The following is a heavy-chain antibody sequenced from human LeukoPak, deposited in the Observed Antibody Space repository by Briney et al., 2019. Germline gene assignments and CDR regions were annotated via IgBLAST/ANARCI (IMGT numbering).Heavy chain of an antibody. Sequence: PGGTLRLSCAASGFTFSSHGMNWVRQAPGKGLEWVSAISGSGGSTYYADSVKGRFTISRDNSKNTLYLQMNSLRAEDTAVYYCAKDQSSYDILTVCSSDWGQGTLVTVSS. D-gene: IGHD3-9*01. CDR1: GFTFSSHG. CDR2: ISGSGGST. CDR3: AKDQSSYDILTVCSSD. V-gene: IGHV3-23*01. J-gene: IGHJ4*02.